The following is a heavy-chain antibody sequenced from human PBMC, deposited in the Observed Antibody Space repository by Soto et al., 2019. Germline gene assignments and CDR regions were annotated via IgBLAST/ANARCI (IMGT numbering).Heavy chain of an antibody. Sequence: PGGSLRLSCAACGFTFSSYGMHGVRKAPGKGLEWVAVIWYDGSNKYYADSVKGRFTISRDNSKNTLYLQMNSLRAEDTAVYYCAAGGAAGTKVPNWFDPWGQGTLVTVSS. CDR1: GFTFSSYG. CDR2: IWYDGSNK. V-gene: IGHV3-33*01. D-gene: IGHD6-13*01. CDR3: AAGGAAGTKVPNWFDP. J-gene: IGHJ5*02.